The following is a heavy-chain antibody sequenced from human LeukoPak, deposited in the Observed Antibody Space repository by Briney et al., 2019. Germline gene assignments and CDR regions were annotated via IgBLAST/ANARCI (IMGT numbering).Heavy chain of an antibody. CDR2: ISWNSGSI. D-gene: IGHD5-18*01. Sequence: PGRSLRLSCAASGFTFDDYAMHWVPQAPGKGLEWVSGISWNSGSIGYADSVKGRFTISRDNAKSTLYLQMNSLRADDMALYYCTRASGYSSGAVDYWGQATLVTVSS. V-gene: IGHV3-9*03. CDR1: GFTFDDYA. J-gene: IGHJ4*02. CDR3: TRASGYSSGAVDY.